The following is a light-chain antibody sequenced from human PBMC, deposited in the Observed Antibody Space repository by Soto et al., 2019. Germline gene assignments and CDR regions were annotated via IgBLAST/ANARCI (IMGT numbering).Light chain of an antibody. J-gene: IGKJ2*02. CDR1: QDIDNH. CDR3: QQYHRLPCT. V-gene: IGKV1-33*01. Sequence: DIQMTQAPSSLSASVGDRITITCQASQDIDNHLNWYQQKPGKAPKLLIYDASKLEAGVTSRFSGTGSETDFSLTITSPQPEDIATYYCQQYHRLPCTFGQGTKLDI. CDR2: DAS.